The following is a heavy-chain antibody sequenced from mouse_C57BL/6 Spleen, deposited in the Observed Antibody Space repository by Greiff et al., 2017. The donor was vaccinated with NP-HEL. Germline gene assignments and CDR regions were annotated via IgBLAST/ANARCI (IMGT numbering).Heavy chain of an antibody. CDR2: IDPETGGT. J-gene: IGHJ2*01. Sequence: VQLQQSGAELVRPGASVTLSCKASGYTFTDYEMHWVKQTPVHGLEWIGAIDPETGGTAYNQKFKGKAILTADKSSSTAYMELRSLTSEDSAVYYCTRIGYGSSYAYWGQGTTLTVSS. CDR1: GYTFTDYE. CDR3: TRIGYGSSYAY. V-gene: IGHV1-15*01. D-gene: IGHD1-1*01.